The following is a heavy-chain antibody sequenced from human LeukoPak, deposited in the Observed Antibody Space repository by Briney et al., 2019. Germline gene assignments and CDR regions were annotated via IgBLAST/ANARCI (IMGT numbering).Heavy chain of an antibody. V-gene: IGHV4-30-2*01. Sequence: SETLSLTCTVSGGSISSGGYYWSWIRQPPGKGLEWIGYIYHSGSTYYNPSLKSRVTISVDRSKNQFSLKLSSVTAADTAVYYCARGQAAAGTYYYYYYMDVWGKGTTVTVSS. D-gene: IGHD6-13*01. CDR3: ARGQAAAGTYYYYYYMDV. J-gene: IGHJ6*03. CDR2: IYHSGST. CDR1: GGSISSGGYY.